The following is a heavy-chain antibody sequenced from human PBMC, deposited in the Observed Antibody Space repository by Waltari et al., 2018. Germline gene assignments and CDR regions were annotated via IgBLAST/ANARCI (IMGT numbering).Heavy chain of an antibody. CDR1: GNTFTCYT. V-gene: IGHV1-3*01. D-gene: IGHD3-10*01. CDR2: INAGNGNT. CDR3: ARLLWFRELVYFDY. J-gene: IGHJ4*02. Sequence: HLVQSGAAVKKPGASVDVSCKVSGNTFTCYTMHWVRQAPGQRLEWMGWINAGNGNTKYPQKIKGRVTITRDTSASTAYMELSSLRSEDTAVYYCARLLWFRELVYFDYWGQGTLVTVSS.